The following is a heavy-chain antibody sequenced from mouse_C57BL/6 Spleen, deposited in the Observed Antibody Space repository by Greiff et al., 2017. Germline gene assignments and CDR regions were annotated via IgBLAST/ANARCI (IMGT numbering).Heavy chain of an antibody. CDR1: GFTFSNYW. CDR3: TPLSLSYFDV. D-gene: IGHD2-3*01. J-gene: IGHJ1*03. CDR2: IRLKSDNYAT. V-gene: IGHV6-3*01. Sequence: EVKLVESGGGLVQPGGSMKLSCVASGFTFSNYWMNWVRQSPEKGLEWVAQIRLKSDNYATHYAESVKGRFTISRDDSKSSVYLQMNNLRAEDTGIYYCTPLSLSYFDVWGTGTTVTVSS.